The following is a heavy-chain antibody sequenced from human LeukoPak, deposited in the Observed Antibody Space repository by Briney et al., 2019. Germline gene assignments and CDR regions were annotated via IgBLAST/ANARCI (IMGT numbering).Heavy chain of an antibody. V-gene: IGHV3-23*01. D-gene: IGHD5-12*01. Sequence: PGGSLRLSCAASGFTFSSYAMSWVRQAPGKGLEWVSAISGSGGSTYYADSVKGRFTISRDNSKNTLYLQMNGLRAEDTAVYYCAKDGGDSGYDFGFDYWGQGTLVTVSS. J-gene: IGHJ4*02. CDR2: ISGSGGST. CDR3: AKDGGDSGYDFGFDY. CDR1: GFTFSSYA.